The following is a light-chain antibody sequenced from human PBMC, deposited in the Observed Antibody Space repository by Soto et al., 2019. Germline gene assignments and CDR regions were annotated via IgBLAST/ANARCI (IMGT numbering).Light chain of an antibody. CDR2: GAS. V-gene: IGKV1-39*01. J-gene: IGKJ4*01. Sequence: LTQSPSSLSASVGDRVTITCRASLRISQYVNWYQQKPGKAPKLLIYGASTLQSGVPSRFSGSGSGTDFTLTITNLQPEDSATYFCQQSHSTPLTFGGGTKLEI. CDR1: LRISQY. CDR3: QQSHSTPLT.